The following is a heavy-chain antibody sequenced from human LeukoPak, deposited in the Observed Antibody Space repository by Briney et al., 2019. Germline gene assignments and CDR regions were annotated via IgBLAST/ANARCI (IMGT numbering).Heavy chain of an antibody. CDR2: IHTSGST. CDR3: ARDGGTTGSYPN. CDR1: GGSISSYY. V-gene: IGHV4-4*07. D-gene: IGHD3-10*01. J-gene: IGHJ4*02. Sequence: SETLSLTCTVSGGSISSYYWSWIRQPAGKGLEWIGRIHTSGSTNYNPSLKSRVTMSADTSKNQFSLNLSSVTAADTAVYYCARDGGTTGSYPNWGQGTLVTVSS.